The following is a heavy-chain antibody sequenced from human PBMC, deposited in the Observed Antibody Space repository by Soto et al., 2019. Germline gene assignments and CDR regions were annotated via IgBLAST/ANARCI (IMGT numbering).Heavy chain of an antibody. Sequence: SETLSLTCTVSGGSISSYYWSWIRQPPGKGLEWIGYIYYSGSTNYNPSLKSRVTISVATSKNQFSLKLSAVTAADTAVYYCARDAPIAVAGTGTDAFDIWGQGTMVTVSS. J-gene: IGHJ3*02. V-gene: IGHV4-59*01. CDR2: IYYSGST. CDR3: ARDAPIAVAGTGTDAFDI. CDR1: GGSISSYY. D-gene: IGHD6-19*01.